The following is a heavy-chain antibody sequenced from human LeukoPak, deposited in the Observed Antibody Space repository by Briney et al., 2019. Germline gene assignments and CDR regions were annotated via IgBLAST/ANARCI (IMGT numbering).Heavy chain of an antibody. Sequence: SETLSLTCTVSGGSISSSSYYWGWIRQPPGKGLEWIGSIYYSGSTYYNPSLKSRVTISVDTSKNQFSLKLSSVTAADTAVYYCALVVPAAIHPFDYWGQGTLVTVSS. CDR1: GGSISSSSYY. V-gene: IGHV4-39*01. CDR3: ALVVPAAIHPFDY. J-gene: IGHJ4*02. CDR2: IYYSGST. D-gene: IGHD2-2*02.